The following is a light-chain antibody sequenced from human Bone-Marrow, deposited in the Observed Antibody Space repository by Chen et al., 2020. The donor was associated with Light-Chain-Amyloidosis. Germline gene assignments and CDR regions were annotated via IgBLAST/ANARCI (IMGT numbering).Light chain of an antibody. Sequence: EIVLTQSPGTLSLSPGERSNLSCRASQTISSNYLTWYQQKFCQAPRLLIYGSSSRATGIPDRFTGSGSGTDFTLTINRLEPEDFAMYYCQQYGTSPLTFGGGTKVEIK. CDR1: QTISSNY. V-gene: IGKV3-20*01. J-gene: IGKJ4*01. CDR3: QQYGTSPLT. CDR2: GSS.